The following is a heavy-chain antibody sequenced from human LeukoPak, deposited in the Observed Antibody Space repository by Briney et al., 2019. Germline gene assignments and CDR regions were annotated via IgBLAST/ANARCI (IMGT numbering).Heavy chain of an antibody. Sequence: GGSLRLSCVGSGFIFRSHAMSWVRQASEKGLEFVSGIYENGGTTYYADSVKGRFSISRDNSKNTLYLQMDSLRGEDTAVYYCAKDFRIGYSAHFDYWGQGALVTVSS. D-gene: IGHD2-21*01. V-gene: IGHV3-23*01. CDR2: IYENGGTT. J-gene: IGHJ4*02. CDR3: AKDFRIGYSAHFDY. CDR1: GFIFRSHA.